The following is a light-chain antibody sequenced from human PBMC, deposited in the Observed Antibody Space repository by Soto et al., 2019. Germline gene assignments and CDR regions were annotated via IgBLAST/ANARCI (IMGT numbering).Light chain of an antibody. CDR3: QQDYSFPIT. J-gene: IGKJ5*01. V-gene: IGKV1-12*01. CDR1: HYIDSW. CDR2: DAS. Sequence: DIQMTQSPSSVSASVGDTVTITCRASHYIDSWLAWYQQKPGKAPKLLIYDASRLRSGVPSTFSGSRSGTDFTLTITDLQPEDFATYYCQQDYSFPITFGQGTRLEIK.